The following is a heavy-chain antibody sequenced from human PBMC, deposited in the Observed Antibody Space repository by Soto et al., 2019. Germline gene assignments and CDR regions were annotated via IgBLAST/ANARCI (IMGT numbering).Heavy chain of an antibody. D-gene: IGHD1-1*01. CDR1: GYTCTAYY. CDR3: ARQGDGYNPLDY. CDR2: INPNSGGT. Sequence: ASVKGSCKDSGYTCTAYYIHWVRQAPEQGLEWMGWINPNSGGTNYAQKFQGRITMTRDTAISTAYMELSRLRSDDTAVYYWARQGDGYNPLDYWGQGTLVTVSS. J-gene: IGHJ4*02. V-gene: IGHV1-2*02.